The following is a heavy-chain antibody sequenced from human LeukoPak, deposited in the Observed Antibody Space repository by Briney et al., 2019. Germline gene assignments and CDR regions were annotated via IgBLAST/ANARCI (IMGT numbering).Heavy chain of an antibody. CDR3: ARPAYSNYVGY. V-gene: IGHV4-39*01. D-gene: IGHD4-11*01. J-gene: IGHJ4*02. Sequence: SETLSLTCTVSGGSLSRSSFYWGWIRQPPGKGLEWIGSIYYSGSTYYNPSLKSRVTISVDTSKNQFSLKLSSVTAADTAVYYCARPAYSNYVGYWGQGTLVTVSS. CDR1: GGSLSRSSFY. CDR2: IYYSGST.